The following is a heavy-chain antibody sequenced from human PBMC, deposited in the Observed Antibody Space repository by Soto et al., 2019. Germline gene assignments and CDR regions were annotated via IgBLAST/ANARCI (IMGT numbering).Heavy chain of an antibody. CDR1: GASVSSGAWS. CDR3: AKSGANIRYYRHGFDV. D-gene: IGHD3-10*01. Sequence: QVELQESGPGLVKPSETLSLTCTVSGASVSSGAWSWSWVRQSPGKGLEWIGYIYFSETTNYNPSLRGRATISLDRPNNQFSLQWTSVTEADTAEYYWAKSGANIRYYRHGFDVWGRGTTGTVSS. J-gene: IGHJ6*02. V-gene: IGHV4-61*08. CDR2: IYFSETT.